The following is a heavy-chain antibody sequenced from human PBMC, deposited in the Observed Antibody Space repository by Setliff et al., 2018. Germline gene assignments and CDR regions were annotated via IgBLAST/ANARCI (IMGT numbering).Heavy chain of an antibody. J-gene: IGHJ6*03. D-gene: IGHD2-2*01. CDR3: ARVEGVPAPYYMDV. Sequence: GGSLRLSCAASGFTFSSYAMHWVRQAPGEGLEWVSSISGSASSTYYADSVKGRFTISRDNSKNTLFLQMLSLRVEDTAVYYCARVEGVPAPYYMDVWGKGTTVTVS. V-gene: IGHV3-23*01. CDR1: GFTFSSYA. CDR2: ISGSASST.